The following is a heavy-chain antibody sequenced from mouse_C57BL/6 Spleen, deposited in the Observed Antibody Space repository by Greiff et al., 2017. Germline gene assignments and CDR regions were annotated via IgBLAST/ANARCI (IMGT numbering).Heavy chain of an antibody. J-gene: IGHJ2*01. Sequence: EVKVVESEGGLVQPGSSMKLSCKASGFTFSDYYMAWVRLVPEKGLELVANINYDGSSTYYLDSLKSRFIISRDNAKNILYLQMSSLKSEDTATYYGAREGHYYFDYWGQGTTLTVSS. CDR1: GFTFSDYY. CDR3: AREGHYYFDY. V-gene: IGHV5-16*01. CDR2: INYDGSST.